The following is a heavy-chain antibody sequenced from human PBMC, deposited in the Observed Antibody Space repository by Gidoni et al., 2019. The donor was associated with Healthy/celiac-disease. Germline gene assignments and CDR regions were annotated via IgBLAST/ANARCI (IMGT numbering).Heavy chain of an antibody. J-gene: IGHJ4*02. Sequence: QAQLVQSGAEVKKPGSSVKVSCKASGGTFSSYAISWVRHAPGQWLEWMGGSITILRTANYAPKFQGRVTITADESTSIAYMELSSLRSEDTAVYSCATCEKAAYYYDSSGYYNLDYWGQGTLVTVSS. D-gene: IGHD3-22*01. CDR3: ATCEKAAYYYDSSGYYNLDY. CDR2: SITILRTA. V-gene: IGHV1-69*01. CDR1: GGTFSSYA.